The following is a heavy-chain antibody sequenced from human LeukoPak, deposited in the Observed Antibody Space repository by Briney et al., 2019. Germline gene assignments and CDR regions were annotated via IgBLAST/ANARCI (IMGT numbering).Heavy chain of an antibody. CDR3: ARSDGYGLVGI. D-gene: IGHD3-10*01. Sequence: PETLSLTCAVYGGSFSGYYWSWIRQPPGKGLEWIGEINHSGSTNYNPSLKSRVTISVDTSKNQFSLKLSSVTAADTAVYYCARSDGYGLVGIWGQGTMVTVSS. V-gene: IGHV4-34*01. CDR1: GGSFSGYY. CDR2: INHSGST. J-gene: IGHJ3*02.